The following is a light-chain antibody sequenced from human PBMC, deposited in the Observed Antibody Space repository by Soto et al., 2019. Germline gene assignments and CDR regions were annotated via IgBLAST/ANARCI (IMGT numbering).Light chain of an antibody. V-gene: IGKV1-5*03. CDR2: KAS. Sequence: DIQMTQSPSTLSASVGDRVTITCRASQSVGTWLAWSQQKPGKAPKLLIYKASSLESGVPSRFSGSGSGTEFTLTISSLQPDDFATYYCQQYNSFSRTFGQGTKVDI. CDR3: QQYNSFSRT. CDR1: QSVGTW. J-gene: IGKJ1*01.